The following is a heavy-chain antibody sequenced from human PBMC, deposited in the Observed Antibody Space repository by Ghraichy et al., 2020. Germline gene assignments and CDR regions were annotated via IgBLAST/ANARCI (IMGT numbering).Heavy chain of an antibody. CDR3: AGRAAGTNWFDP. Sequence: ASVKVSCKASGYTFTGYYMHWVRQAPGQGLEWMGWINPNSGGTNYAQKFQGRVTMTRDTSISTAYMELSRLRSDDTAVYYCAGRAAGTNWFDPWGQGTLVTVSS. CDR1: GYTFTGYY. J-gene: IGHJ5*02. CDR2: INPNSGGT. V-gene: IGHV1-2*02. D-gene: IGHD6-13*01.